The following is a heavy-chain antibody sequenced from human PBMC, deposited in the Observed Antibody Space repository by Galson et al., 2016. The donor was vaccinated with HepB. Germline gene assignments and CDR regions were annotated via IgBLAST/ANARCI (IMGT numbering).Heavy chain of an antibody. CDR2: VSQDGITT. V-gene: IGHV3-74*03. D-gene: IGHD6-13*01. CDR1: GFMFRGFW. CDR3: ATSSSWGPLAY. Sequence: SLRLSCAVSGFMFRGFWIHWVRQVPGKAPVWVSRVSQDGITTAYADSVKGRFSIPRDDAKQTVYLQMNSLRAEDTSMYYCATSSSWGPLAYWGQGTLVTVSS. J-gene: IGHJ4*02.